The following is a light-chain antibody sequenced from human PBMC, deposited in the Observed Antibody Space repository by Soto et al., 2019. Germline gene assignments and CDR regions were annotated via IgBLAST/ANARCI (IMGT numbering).Light chain of an antibody. CDR1: SGDITDNKY. J-gene: IGLJ2*01. CDR3: ASYTSSSTSVI. V-gene: IGLV2-8*01. CDR2: EIN. Sequence: QSALTQPPSASGSPGQSVTISCTGTSGDITDNKYVSWFQQHPGKAPKLLIYEINKRPSGVPHRFSGSKSGNTASLTVSGLQADDEADYYCASYTSSSTSVIFGRGTKLTVL.